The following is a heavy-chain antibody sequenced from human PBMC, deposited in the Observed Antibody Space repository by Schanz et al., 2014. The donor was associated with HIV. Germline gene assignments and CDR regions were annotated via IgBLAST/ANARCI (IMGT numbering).Heavy chain of an antibody. Sequence: EVQLAESGGGLVKPGGSLRLSCVVSGFTFDAYTMNWVRQALGKGLEWVSSINSGGGDKLYANSMKGRFTISRDNAKNSLYLQMNSLRAEDTAVYYCVRETPSGVDYFDYWGQGSLVTVSS. D-gene: IGHD3-10*01. V-gene: IGHV3-21*02. CDR1: GFTFDAYT. J-gene: IGHJ4*02. CDR3: VRETPSGVDYFDY. CDR2: INSGGGDK.